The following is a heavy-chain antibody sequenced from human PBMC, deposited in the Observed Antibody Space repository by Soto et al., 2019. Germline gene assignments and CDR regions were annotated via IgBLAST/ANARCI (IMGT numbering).Heavy chain of an antibody. CDR1: SGSISSSNW. D-gene: IGHD2-15*01. Sequence: QVQLQASGPGLVKPSGTLSLTCAVSSGSISSSNWWSWVRQPPGKGLEWIGEIYHSGSTNYNPSLKSRVTISVDKSKNQFSLKLSSVTAADTAVYYCARVSYCSGGSCHYYFDYWGQGTLVTVSS. V-gene: IGHV4-4*02. CDR3: ARVSYCSGGSCHYYFDY. CDR2: IYHSGST. J-gene: IGHJ4*02.